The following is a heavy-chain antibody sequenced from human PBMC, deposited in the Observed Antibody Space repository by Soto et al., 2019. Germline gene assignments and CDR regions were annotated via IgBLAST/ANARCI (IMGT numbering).Heavy chain of an antibody. CDR3: AKDHHYDILTGYLGDFDY. CDR1: GFTFSSYA. D-gene: IGHD3-9*01. CDR2: ISGSGGST. V-gene: IGHV3-23*01. J-gene: IGHJ4*02. Sequence: GGSLRLSCAASGFTFSSYAMSWVRQAPGKGLEWVSAISGSGGSTYYADSVKGRFTISRDNSKNTLYLQMNSLRAEDTAVYYCAKDHHYDILTGYLGDFDYWGQGTLVTVSS.